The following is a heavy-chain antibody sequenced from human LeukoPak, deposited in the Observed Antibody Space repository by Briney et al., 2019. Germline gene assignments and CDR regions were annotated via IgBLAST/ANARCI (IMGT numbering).Heavy chain of an antibody. CDR3: ARAYSSSWYFNWFDP. J-gene: IGHJ5*02. V-gene: IGHV4-38-2*02. CDR1: GYSISSGYF. D-gene: IGHD6-13*01. Sequence: PSETLSLTCTVSGYSISSGYFWGWIRQPPGKGLEWIGTIYNSGSTYYNASLESRVTISVDTSKNQFSLKLSSVTAADTAVYYCARAYSSSWYFNWFDPWGQGTLVTVSS. CDR2: IYNSGST.